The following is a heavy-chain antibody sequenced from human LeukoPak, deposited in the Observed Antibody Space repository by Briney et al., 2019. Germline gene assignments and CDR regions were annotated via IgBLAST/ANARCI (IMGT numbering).Heavy chain of an antibody. V-gene: IGHV1-8*01. CDR1: GYTFTSYD. CDR3: ASSSGYCSSTSCGNYYYYMDV. CDR2: MNPNSGNT. Sequence: GASVKVSCKASGYTFTSYDISWVRQATGQGLEWMGWMNPNSGNTGYAQKFQGRVTMTRNTSISTAYMELSSLRSEDTAVYYCASSSGYCSSTSCGNYYYYMDVWGKGTTVTVSS. D-gene: IGHD2-2*03. J-gene: IGHJ6*03.